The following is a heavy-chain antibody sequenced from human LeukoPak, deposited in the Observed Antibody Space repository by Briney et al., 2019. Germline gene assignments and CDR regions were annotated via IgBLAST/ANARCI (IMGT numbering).Heavy chain of an antibody. CDR1: GFTFSSYG. CDR3: AKDMQLGGYYYYYGMDV. Sequence: QPGGSLRLSCAASGFTFSSYGMHWVRQAPGKGLEWVAVISYDGSNKYYADSVKGRFTISRDNSKNTLYLQMNSLRAEDTAVYYCAKDMQLGGYYYYYGMDVWGQGTTVTVSS. V-gene: IGHV3-30*18. D-gene: IGHD6-6*01. CDR2: ISYDGSNK. J-gene: IGHJ6*02.